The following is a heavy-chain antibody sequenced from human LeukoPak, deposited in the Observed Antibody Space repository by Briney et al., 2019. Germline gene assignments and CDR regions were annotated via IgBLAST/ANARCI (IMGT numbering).Heavy chain of an antibody. V-gene: IGHV1-69*04. Sequence: GASVKVSCKASGGTFSSYAISWVRQAPGQGLEWMGRIIPILGIANYAQKFQGRVTIAADKSTSTAYMELSSLRSEDTAVYYCARIDTSIRTPNDAFDIWGQGTMVTVSS. CDR3: ARIDTSIRTPNDAFDI. J-gene: IGHJ3*02. CDR2: IIPILGIA. D-gene: IGHD2/OR15-2a*01. CDR1: GGTFSSYA.